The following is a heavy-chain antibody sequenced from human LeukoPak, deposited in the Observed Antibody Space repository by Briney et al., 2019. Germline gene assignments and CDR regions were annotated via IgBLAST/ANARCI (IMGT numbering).Heavy chain of an antibody. CDR3: ARSRDSSGYYYLI. CDR1: GYSFTNYW. Sequence: GESLKISCEASGYSFTNYWIGWVRQMPGKGLEWMGIIYPDDSESKYSPSFQGQVTISADKSISTAYLQWSSLKASDTAMYYCARSRDSSGYYYLIWGQEPWSPSPQ. D-gene: IGHD3-22*01. J-gene: IGHJ4*02. V-gene: IGHV5-51*01. CDR2: IYPDDSES.